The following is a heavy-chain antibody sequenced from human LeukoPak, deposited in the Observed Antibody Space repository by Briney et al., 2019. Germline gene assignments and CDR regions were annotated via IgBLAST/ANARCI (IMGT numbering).Heavy chain of an antibody. D-gene: IGHD6-13*01. V-gene: IGHV1-18*01. Sequence: ASVKVSCKASGYTFTNYGIGWVRQAPGQGLEWVGWINTYNEVTDYAQKFQGRVTMTTDSATNTAHMELRSLRSDDTAMYYCVRVGQQLILWFDPWGQGTLVTVSS. CDR2: INTYNEVT. CDR3: VRVGQQLILWFDP. CDR1: GYTFTNYG. J-gene: IGHJ5*02.